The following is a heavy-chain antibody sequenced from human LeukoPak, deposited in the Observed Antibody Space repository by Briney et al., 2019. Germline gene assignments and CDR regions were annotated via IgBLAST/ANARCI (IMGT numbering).Heavy chain of an antibody. Sequence: GGSLRLSCVASGFTFSSYWMHWVRQAPGKGLEWVSYISSSSSTIYYADSVKGRFTISRDNAKNSLYLQMNSLRAEDTAVYYCARDLRHSSSSGDYFDYWGQGTLVTVSS. CDR2: ISSSSSTI. D-gene: IGHD6-6*01. CDR3: ARDLRHSSSSGDYFDY. CDR1: GFTFSSYW. V-gene: IGHV3-48*04. J-gene: IGHJ4*02.